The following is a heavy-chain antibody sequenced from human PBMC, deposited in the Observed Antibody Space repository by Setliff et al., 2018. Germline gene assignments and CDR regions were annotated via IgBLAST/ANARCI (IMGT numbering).Heavy chain of an antibody. Sequence: KTSETLSLTCTVSGDSISSRPFYWGWFRQPAGKELEWIGQIYTSWGTIYNPSLKSRVTILLDTSKNQFSLTLTSVTAADTAVYYCARMSGFQYIDVWDKGTTVTVSS. J-gene: IGHJ6*03. CDR1: GDSISSRPFY. D-gene: IGHD3-3*01. V-gene: IGHV4-61*09. CDR3: ARMSGFQYIDV. CDR2: IYTSWGT.